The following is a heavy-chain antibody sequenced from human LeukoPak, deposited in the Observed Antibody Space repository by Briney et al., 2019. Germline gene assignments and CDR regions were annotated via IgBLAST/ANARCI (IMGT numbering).Heavy chain of an antibody. CDR2: IYYSGST. Sequence: TSETLSLTCTVSGGSISSSSYYWGWIRQPPGKGLEWIGSIYYSGSTYYNPSLKSRVTISVDTSKNQFSLKLSSVTAADTAVYYCARDMAGPRGLFDYWGQGTLVTVSS. J-gene: IGHJ4*02. CDR1: GGSISSSSYY. V-gene: IGHV4-39*07. D-gene: IGHD3-10*01. CDR3: ARDMAGPRGLFDY.